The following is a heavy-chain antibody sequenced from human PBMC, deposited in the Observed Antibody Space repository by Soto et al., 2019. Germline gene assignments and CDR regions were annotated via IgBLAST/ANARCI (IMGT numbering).Heavy chain of an antibody. CDR3: ARAGIQLWSQFDY. CDR1: GFTFSSYW. D-gene: IGHD5-18*01. Sequence: GGSLRLSCAASGFTFSSYWMSWVRQAPGKGLEWVANIKQDGSEKYYVDSVKGRFTISRDNAKNSLYLQMNSLRAEDTAVYYCARAGIQLWSQFDYWGQGTLVTVS. V-gene: IGHV3-7*01. J-gene: IGHJ4*02. CDR2: IKQDGSEK.